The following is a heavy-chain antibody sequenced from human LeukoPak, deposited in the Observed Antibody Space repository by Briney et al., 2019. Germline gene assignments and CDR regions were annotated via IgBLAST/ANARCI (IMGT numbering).Heavy chain of an antibody. D-gene: IGHD6-19*01. V-gene: IGHV3-66*01. Sequence: GGSLRLSCAASGFTFSSYSMNWVRRAPGKGLEWVSVIYSGGSTYYADSVKGRFTISRDNSKNTLYLQMNSLRAEDTAVYYCASPKPETSSGWDNYFDYWGQGTLVTVSS. CDR3: ASPKPETSSGWDNYFDY. J-gene: IGHJ4*02. CDR2: IYSGGST. CDR1: GFTFSSYS.